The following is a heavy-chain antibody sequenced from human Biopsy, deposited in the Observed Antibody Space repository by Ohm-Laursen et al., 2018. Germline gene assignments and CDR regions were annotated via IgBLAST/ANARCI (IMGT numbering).Heavy chain of an antibody. J-gene: IGHJ3*02. CDR1: GYTFTGYY. CDR2: INPKSGGT. D-gene: IGHD2-2*01. CDR3: ARGGTLVVVPTAVLHSFDI. V-gene: IGHV1-2*02. Sequence: ASVKVSCKASGYTFTGYYLHWVRQAPGQGLEWMGWINPKSGGTHYLEKFRGRVTMTRDTSISTAYMEVSSLRSDDTAVYYCARGGTLVVVPTAVLHSFDIWGQGTMVTVSS.